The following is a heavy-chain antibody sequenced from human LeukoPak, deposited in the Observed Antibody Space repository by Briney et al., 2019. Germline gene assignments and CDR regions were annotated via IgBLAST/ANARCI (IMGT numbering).Heavy chain of an antibody. Sequence: SETLSLTCTVSGGSISSGSYYWSWIRQPAGKGLEWIGRIYTSGSTNYNPSLKSRVTISVDTSKNQFSLKLSSVTAADTAVYYCALEGEMGGYDYWGQGTLVTVSS. CDR3: ALEGEMGGYDY. D-gene: IGHD5-12*01. CDR2: IYTSGST. V-gene: IGHV4-61*02. J-gene: IGHJ4*02. CDR1: GGSISSGSYY.